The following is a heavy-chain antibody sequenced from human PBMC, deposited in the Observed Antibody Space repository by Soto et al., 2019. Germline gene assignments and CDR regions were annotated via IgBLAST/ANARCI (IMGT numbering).Heavy chain of an antibody. V-gene: IGHV3-33*01. CDR2: IWYDGSEK. D-gene: IGHD2-2*01. CDR3: AGGRAGDSRGNASYFDS. Sequence: QVQLVESGGGVVQPGRSLSLSCAASGFRFTGYGMHWVRQSPGKGLEWVAVIWYDGSEKYYADSVQGRFIISRDNSKNTMFLQMNSLRDEDTAVYHCAGGRAGDSRGNASYFDSWGQGTLVTVSS. J-gene: IGHJ4*02. CDR1: GFRFTGYG.